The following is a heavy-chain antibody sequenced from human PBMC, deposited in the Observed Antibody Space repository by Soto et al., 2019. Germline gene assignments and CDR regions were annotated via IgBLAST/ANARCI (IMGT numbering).Heavy chain of an antibody. V-gene: IGHV3-48*02. D-gene: IGHD5-18*01. Sequence: GGSLRLSCAASGFTFSSYSMNWVRQAPGKGLEWLSYISISSSTIYYADSVKGRFTISRDSAKHSLYLQMSSLRDEDTAVYYCARDQREGGYTYGNYYYYGMDVWGQGTTVTVS. J-gene: IGHJ6*02. CDR2: ISISSSTI. CDR3: ARDQREGGYTYGNYYYYGMDV. CDR1: GFTFSSYS.